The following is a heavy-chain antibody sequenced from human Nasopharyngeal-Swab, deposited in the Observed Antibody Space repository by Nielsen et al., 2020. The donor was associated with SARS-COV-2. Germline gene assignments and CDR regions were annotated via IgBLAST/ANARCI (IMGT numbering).Heavy chain of an antibody. CDR3: AREIASYYYDSSGYYYPDYHYYGMDV. CDR1: GGSISSYY. V-gene: IGHV4-4*07. D-gene: IGHD3-22*01. J-gene: IGHJ6*02. Sequence: SETLSLTCTVSGGSISSYYWSWIRQPAGKGLEWIGRIYTSGSTNYNPSLKSRVTMSVDTSKNQFSLKLSSVTAADTAVYYCAREIASYYYDSSGYYYPDYHYYGMDVWGQGTTVTVSS. CDR2: IYTSGST.